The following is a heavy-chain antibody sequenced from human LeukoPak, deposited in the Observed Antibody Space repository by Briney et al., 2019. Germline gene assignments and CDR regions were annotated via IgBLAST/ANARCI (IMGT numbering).Heavy chain of an antibody. CDR2: IRYDGSNK. J-gene: IGHJ4*02. CDR3: AKEDGSGSYYNWDFDY. CDR1: GFAFSSYG. D-gene: IGHD3-10*01. Sequence: PGGSLRLSCAASGFAFSSYGMHWVRQAPGKGLEWVAFIRYDGSNKYYADSVKGRFTISRDNSKNTLYLQMNSLRAEDTAVYYCAKEDGSGSYYNWDFDYWGQGTLVTVSS. V-gene: IGHV3-30*02.